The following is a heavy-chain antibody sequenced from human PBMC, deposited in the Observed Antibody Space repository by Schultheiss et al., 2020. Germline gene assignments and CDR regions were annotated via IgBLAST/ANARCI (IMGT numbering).Heavy chain of an antibody. CDR1: GFTFSSYA. Sequence: GGSLRLSCAASGFTFSSYAMSWVRQAPGKGLEWVSAISGSCCSTYYADSVKGRFTISRDNSKNTLYLQMNSMAAEDTAVYYRAKDLFPPDYVNCYYYGMDVWGQGNTVTVSS. V-gene: IGHV3-23*01. CDR2: ISGSCCST. D-gene: IGHD4-17*01. CDR3: AKDLFPPDYVNCYYYGMDV. J-gene: IGHJ6*02.